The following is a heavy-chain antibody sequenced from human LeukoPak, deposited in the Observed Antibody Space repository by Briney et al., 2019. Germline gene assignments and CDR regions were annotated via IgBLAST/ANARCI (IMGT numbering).Heavy chain of an antibody. CDR3: AKGAAGLDD. Sequence: GGSLRLSCAGSDFSFITYAMSWVRQAPGKGLEWVSDIYGSGDKTHYTDSVKGRFTISRDNSKNTLYLEMNSLSHEDTAIYYCAKGAAGLDDWGQGTLVTVSS. CDR1: DFSFITYA. V-gene: IGHV3-23*01. CDR2: IYGSGDKT. J-gene: IGHJ4*02. D-gene: IGHD6-13*01.